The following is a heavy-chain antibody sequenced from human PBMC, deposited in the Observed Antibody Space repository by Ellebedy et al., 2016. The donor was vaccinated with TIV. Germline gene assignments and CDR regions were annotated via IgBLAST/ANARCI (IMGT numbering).Heavy chain of an antibody. Sequence: GESLKISCAASGFTFSSYAMHWVRQAPGKGLEWVAVISYDGINQYYAASVKGRFTISRDNSKNTLYLQMNSLRAEDTALYYCAITFGVVITPFDYWGQGTLVTVSS. CDR2: ISYDGINQ. V-gene: IGHV3-30*04. CDR3: AITFGVVITPFDY. D-gene: IGHD3-3*01. CDR1: GFTFSSYA. J-gene: IGHJ4*02.